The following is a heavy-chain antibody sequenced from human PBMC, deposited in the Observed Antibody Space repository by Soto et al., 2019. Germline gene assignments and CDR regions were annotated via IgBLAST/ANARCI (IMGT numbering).Heavy chain of an antibody. CDR2: ISPLFSTT. CDR3: APSSSVAAAGYFKV. V-gene: IGHV1-69*01. J-gene: IGHJ4*02. D-gene: IGHD6-13*01. Sequence: QVQLVHSGAEVKAPGSSVKVSCKATGDLFNNYAFNWVRQAPGQGLEWMGRISPLFSTTNYAQKFHVRGTIGADELTTIADLEVSNLESEDTAMYYCAPSSSVAAAGYFKVWGPRTLVTGSP. CDR1: GDLFNNYA.